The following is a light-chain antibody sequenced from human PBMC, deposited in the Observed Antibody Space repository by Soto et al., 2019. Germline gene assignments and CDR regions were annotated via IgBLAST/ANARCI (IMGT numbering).Light chain of an antibody. V-gene: IGKV1-5*01. J-gene: IGKJ2*01. CDR2: DAS. CDR1: QSISSW. CDR3: QQYNSYPL. Sequence: DIQMTQSPSTLSASVGDRVTITCRASQSISSWLAWYQQKPGKAPKLLIYDASSLESGVPSRFSGSGSGTEFTLTISSLQPDDFATYYFQQYNSYPLFGQGTKLEIK.